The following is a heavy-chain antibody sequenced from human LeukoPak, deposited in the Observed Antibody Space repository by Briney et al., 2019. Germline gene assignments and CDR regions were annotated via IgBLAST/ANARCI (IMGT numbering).Heavy chain of an antibody. CDR3: AKIASSSSQPY. CDR2: ISSSGRTT. V-gene: IGHV3-48*03. J-gene: IGHJ4*02. D-gene: IGHD6-13*01. CDR1: GFTFSHYE. Sequence: GGSLRLSCAVSGFTFSHYEMNWVRQAPGKGLEWLAYISSSGRTTYYADSVGGRFTISRDNAKNSLYLQMNSLRAEDTAVYYCAKIASSSSQPYWGQGTLVSVSS.